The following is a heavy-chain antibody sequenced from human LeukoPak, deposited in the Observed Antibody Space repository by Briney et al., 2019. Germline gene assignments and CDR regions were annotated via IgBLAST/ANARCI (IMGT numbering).Heavy chain of an antibody. CDR2: INHSGST. Sequence: KPSETLSLTCAVYGGSFSGYYWSWIRQPPGKGLEWIGEINHSGSTNYNPSLKSRVTISVDTSKNQFSLKLSSVTAADTAVYYRAILRYDFWSDPQDYWGQGTLVTVSS. CDR1: GGSFSGYY. V-gene: IGHV4-34*01. J-gene: IGHJ4*02. D-gene: IGHD3-3*01. CDR3: AILRYDFWSDPQDY.